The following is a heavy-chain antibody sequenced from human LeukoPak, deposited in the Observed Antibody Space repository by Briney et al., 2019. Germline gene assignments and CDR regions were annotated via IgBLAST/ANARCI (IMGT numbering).Heavy chain of an antibody. CDR2: IYYSGST. CDR1: GGSISSSYY. V-gene: IGHV4-61*01. CDR3: ARHSGHSSTNDAFDI. Sequence: PSETLSLTCAVSGGSISSSYYWSWIRQPPGKGLEWIGYIYYSGSTNYNPSLKSRVTISVDTSKNQFSLKLSSVTAADTAVYYCARHSGHSSTNDAFDIWGQGTMVIVSS. J-gene: IGHJ3*02. D-gene: IGHD6-13*01.